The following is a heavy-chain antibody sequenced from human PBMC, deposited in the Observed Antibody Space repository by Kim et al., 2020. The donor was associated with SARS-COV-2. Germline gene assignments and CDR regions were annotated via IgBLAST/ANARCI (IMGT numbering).Heavy chain of an antibody. D-gene: IGHD5-12*01. CDR1: GFTFSSYS. CDR3: ARARGYSGYDSDAFDI. J-gene: IGHJ3*02. CDR2: ISSSSSYI. Sequence: GGSLRLSCAASGFTFSSYSMNWVRQAPGKGLEWVSSISSSSSYIYYADSVKGRFTISRDNAKNSLYLQMNSLRAEDTAVYYCARARGYSGYDSDAFDIWGQGTMVTVSP. V-gene: IGHV3-21*01.